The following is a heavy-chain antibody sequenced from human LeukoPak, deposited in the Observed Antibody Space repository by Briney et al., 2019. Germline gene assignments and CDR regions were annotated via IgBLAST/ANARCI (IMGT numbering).Heavy chain of an antibody. CDR3: ARVSGYSYGPPLGAFDI. J-gene: IGHJ3*02. D-gene: IGHD5-18*01. V-gene: IGHV4-61*01. CDR2: IYYSGST. Sequence: SETLSLTCTVSGGSISSSSYYWSWIRQPPGKGLVLIGYIYYSGSTNYNPCLKSRVTISVDTSKNQFSLKLSSVTAADTAVYYCARVSGYSYGPPLGAFDIWGQGTMVNVSS. CDR1: GGSISSSSYY.